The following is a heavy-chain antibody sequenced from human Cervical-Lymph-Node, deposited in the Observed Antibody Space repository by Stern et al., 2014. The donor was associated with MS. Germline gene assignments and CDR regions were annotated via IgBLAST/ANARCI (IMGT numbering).Heavy chain of an antibody. Sequence: EVQLVESGGALVQPGGSLRLSCAASGFTFSNYAMSWVRQAPGKGLEWVSSISGSASMTFFSDSVKGRFSISRDNSNSTLYLHMNSLRADDTAVYYCARDRWGGECCNWGQGTLVTVSS. CDR3: ARDRWGGECCN. CDR1: GFTFSNYA. J-gene: IGHJ4*02. D-gene: IGHD2-21*01. V-gene: IGHV3-23*04. CDR2: ISGSASMT.